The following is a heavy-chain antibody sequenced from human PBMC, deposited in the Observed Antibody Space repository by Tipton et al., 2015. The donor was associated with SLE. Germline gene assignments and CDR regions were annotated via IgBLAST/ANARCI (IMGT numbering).Heavy chain of an antibody. CDR2: IYPGDSDT. J-gene: IGHJ3*02. D-gene: IGHD3-10*01. V-gene: IGHV5-51*03. CDR3: ARGHYYGSGSYYNRAFDI. CDR1: GYSFTSYW. Sequence: LVQSGAEVKKPGESLKISCKGSGYSFTSYWIGWVRQMPGKGLEWMGIIYPGDSDTRYSPSFQGQVTISADKSISTAYLQWSSLKASDTAMYYCARGHYYGSGSYYNRAFDIWGQGTMVTVSS.